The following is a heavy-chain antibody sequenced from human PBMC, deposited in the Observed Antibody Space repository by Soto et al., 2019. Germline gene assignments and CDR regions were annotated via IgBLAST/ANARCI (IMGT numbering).Heavy chain of an antibody. Sequence: PSETLSLTCAVSGGSISGGGFSWSWVRQPPGKGLEWIGYIFQSGSTSYNPSLKSRVTISVARSKNQFFLKLSSVTAADTQVYSCDRDRNGLGGIDYWGQGTLVTVS. V-gene: IGHV4-30-2*01. CDR2: IFQSGST. D-gene: IGHD1-1*01. J-gene: IGHJ4*02. CDR1: GGSISGGGFS. CDR3: DRDRNGLGGIDY.